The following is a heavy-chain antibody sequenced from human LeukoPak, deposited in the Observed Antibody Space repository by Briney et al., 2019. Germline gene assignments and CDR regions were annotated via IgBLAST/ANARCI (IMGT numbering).Heavy chain of an antibody. CDR3: ARYNYGRLDY. Sequence: SETLSLTCTVSGGSISSYYWSWIRQPPGKGLEWIGYIYYSGSTNYNPSLKSRVTISVDTSKNQFSLKLISVTAADTAVYYCARYNYGRLDYWGQGTPVTVSS. D-gene: IGHD5-18*01. V-gene: IGHV4-59*01. J-gene: IGHJ4*02. CDR1: GGSISSYY. CDR2: IYYSGST.